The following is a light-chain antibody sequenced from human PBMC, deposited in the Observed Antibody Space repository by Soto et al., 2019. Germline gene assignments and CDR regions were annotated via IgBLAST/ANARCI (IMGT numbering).Light chain of an antibody. CDR1: QDIKTY. CDR3: QQLRSYPST. CDR2: GTF. V-gene: IGKV1-9*01. J-gene: IGKJ4*01. Sequence: IQLTQSPSSLSASVGDRVSITCRASQDIKTYLAWYQQKQGKAPKLLISGTFTLQSGVPSRFNGSGSGTDFTLTISRLQPEDFATYYCQQLRSYPSTFGGGTKVEI.